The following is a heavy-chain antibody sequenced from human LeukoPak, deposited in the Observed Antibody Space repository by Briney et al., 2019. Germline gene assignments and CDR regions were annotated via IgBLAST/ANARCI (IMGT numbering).Heavy chain of an antibody. CDR1: GGSFSGYY. J-gene: IGHJ4*02. CDR2: INHSGST. CDR3: ARLARYYGSGSYYTPQTDY. Sequence: PSETLSLTCAVYGGSFSGYYWSWIRQPPGKGLEWIGEINHSGSTYYNPSLKSRVTISVDTSKNQFSLKLSSVTAADTAVYYCARLARYYGSGSYYTPQTDYWGQGTLVTVSS. D-gene: IGHD3-10*01. V-gene: IGHV4-34*01.